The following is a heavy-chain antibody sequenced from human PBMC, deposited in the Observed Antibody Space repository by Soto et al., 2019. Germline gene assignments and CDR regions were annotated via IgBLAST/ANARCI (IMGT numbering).Heavy chain of an antibody. Sequence: SETLSLTCAVYGGSFSGYYWTWIRQPPGTGLEWIGEINHSGSTNYNPSLKSRVTISLDRSKNQFSLKLSSVAAADTAVYYCARGIFYAFDIWGQGTMVTVSS. V-gene: IGHV4-34*01. CDR3: ARGIFYAFDI. J-gene: IGHJ3*02. D-gene: IGHD3-9*01. CDR2: INHSGST. CDR1: GGSFSGYY.